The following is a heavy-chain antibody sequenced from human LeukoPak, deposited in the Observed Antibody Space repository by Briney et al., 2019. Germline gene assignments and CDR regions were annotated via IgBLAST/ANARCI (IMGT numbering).Heavy chain of an antibody. CDR3: AKAPGDFFNFDY. V-gene: IGHV3-23*01. Sequence: GGSLRLSCAASGFTFSSYAMSWVRQAPGKGLEWVSAISGSGGSTYYADSVKGRFTISRDTSKNTLYLQMNSLRAEDTAVYYCAKAPGDFFNFDYWGQGTLVTVSS. CDR2: ISGSGGST. J-gene: IGHJ4*02. CDR1: GFTFSSYA. D-gene: IGHD1-14*01.